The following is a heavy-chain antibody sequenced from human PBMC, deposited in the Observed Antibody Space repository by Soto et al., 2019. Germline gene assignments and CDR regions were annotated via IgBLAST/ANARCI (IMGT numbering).Heavy chain of an antibody. V-gene: IGHV4-34*01. D-gene: IGHD6-19*01. Sequence: SETLSLTCAVYGGSFSGYYWSWIRQPPGKGLEWIWEINHSGSTNYNPSLKSLVTISVDTSKNQFSLKLSSVTAADTAVYYCARTGYSSGWYYWGQGTLVTVSS. J-gene: IGHJ4*02. CDR3: ARTGYSSGWYY. CDR2: INHSGST. CDR1: GGSFSGYY.